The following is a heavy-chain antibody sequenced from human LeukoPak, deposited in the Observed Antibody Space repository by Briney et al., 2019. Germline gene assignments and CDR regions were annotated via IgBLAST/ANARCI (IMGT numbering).Heavy chain of an antibody. D-gene: IGHD2-21*01. CDR1: GFTFTSSA. CDR2: IVVGSGNT. CDR3: AALTGDYSIEGDYYYYYMDV. J-gene: IGHJ6*03. V-gene: IGHV1-58*02. Sequence: ASVKVSCKASGFTFTSSAMQWVRQARGQRLEWIGWIVVGSGNTNYAQKFQERVTITRDMSTSTAYMELSSLGSEDTAVYYCAALTGDYSIEGDYYYYYMDVWGKGTTVTVSS.